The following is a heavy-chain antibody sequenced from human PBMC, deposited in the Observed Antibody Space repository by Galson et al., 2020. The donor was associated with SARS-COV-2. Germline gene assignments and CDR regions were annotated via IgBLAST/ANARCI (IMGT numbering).Heavy chain of an antibody. J-gene: IGHJ4*02. V-gene: IGHV3-11*01. Sequence: TGGSLRLSCAASGFTFSDFYMTWIRQAPGKGLEWVSYISGTGSTIYYADSVKGRFTISRDNAKKSVYLQMNSLRAEDTAFYYCAREAQGRWVDYWGQGTLVSVSS. CDR2: ISGTGSTI. CDR1: GFTFSDFY. CDR3: AREAQGRWVDY. D-gene: IGHD1-26*01.